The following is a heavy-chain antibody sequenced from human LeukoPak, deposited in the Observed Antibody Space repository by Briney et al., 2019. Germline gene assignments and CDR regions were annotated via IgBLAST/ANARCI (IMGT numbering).Heavy chain of an antibody. J-gene: IGHJ6*03. V-gene: IGHV1-18*01. CDR1: GYAFTSYG. Sequence: ASVKVSCKASGYAFTSYGISWVRQAPGQGLEWMGCISAYNGNTNYAQKLQGRVTMTTDTSTSTAYMELRSLRSDDTAVYYCARLGYCSSNSCYLYYHYYYMDVWGKGTTVTVSS. D-gene: IGHD2-2*01. CDR2: ISAYNGNT. CDR3: ARLGYCSSNSCYLYYHYYYMDV.